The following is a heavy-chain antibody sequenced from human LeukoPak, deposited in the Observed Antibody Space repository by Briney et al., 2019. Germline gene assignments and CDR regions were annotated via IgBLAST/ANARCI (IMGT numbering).Heavy chain of an antibody. J-gene: IGHJ6*03. Sequence: GSLRLSCTASGFTFGDYAMSWVRQAPGKGLEWVGFIRSRAYAGTTEYAASVKGRFTISRDDSKSIAYLQMNSLKTEDTAVYYCSRGARVAYYYYYMDVWGKGTTVTVSS. CDR2: IRSRAYAGTT. CDR1: GFTFGDYA. CDR3: SRGARVAYYYYYMDV. V-gene: IGHV3-49*04.